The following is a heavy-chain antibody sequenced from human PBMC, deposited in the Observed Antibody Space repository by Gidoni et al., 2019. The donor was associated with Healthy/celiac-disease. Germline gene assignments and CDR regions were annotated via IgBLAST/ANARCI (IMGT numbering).Heavy chain of an antibody. Sequence: EVQLVQSGAEVNKPGESLKISCKGSGYSFTRYWIGWVRQMPGKCLEWMGIIYPGDSDTRYSPSFQGQVTISADKSISTAYLQWSSLKASDTAMYYCARHHLDIVGATGGFDYWGQGTLVTVSS. CDR3: ARHHLDIVGATGGFDY. V-gene: IGHV5-51*01. D-gene: IGHD1-26*01. CDR2: IYPGDSDT. CDR1: GYSFTRYW. J-gene: IGHJ4*02.